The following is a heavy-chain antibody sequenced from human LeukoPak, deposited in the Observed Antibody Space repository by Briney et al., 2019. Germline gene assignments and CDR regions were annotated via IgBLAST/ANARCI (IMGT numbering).Heavy chain of an antibody. V-gene: IGHV4-59*08. CDR1: GGSISSYY. Sequence: SETLSLTCTVSGGSISSYYWSWIRQPPGKGVEWIGYIYYSGSTNYNPSLKSRVTISVDTSKDQFSLKLSSVTAADTAVYYCARQFAGADPYYYYGMDVWGQGTTVTVSS. CDR3: ARQFAGADPYYYYGMDV. J-gene: IGHJ6*02. CDR2: IYYSGST.